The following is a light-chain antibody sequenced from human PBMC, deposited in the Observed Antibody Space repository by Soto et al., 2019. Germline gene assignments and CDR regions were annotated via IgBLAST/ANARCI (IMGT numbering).Light chain of an antibody. CDR2: EVS. V-gene: IGLV2-8*01. J-gene: IGLJ3*02. CDR1: SSDVGGYNY. CDR3: SSYAGSDIWV. Sequence: QSALTQPPSASGSPGQSVTISCTGTSSDVGGYNYVSWYQQYPGKAPKLMIYEVSKRPSGVPDRFSGSKSGKTASLTVSGLQAEDEAAYFCSSYAGSDIWVFGGGTKVTVL.